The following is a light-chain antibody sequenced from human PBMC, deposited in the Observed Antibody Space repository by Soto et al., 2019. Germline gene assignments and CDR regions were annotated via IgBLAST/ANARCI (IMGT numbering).Light chain of an antibody. J-gene: IGLJ2*01. V-gene: IGLV2-14*01. CDR3: SSYTCSSTRLV. CDR2: EVS. CDR1: SSDVGGYNY. Sequence: QSALTQPASVSGSPGQSITIYCTGTSSDVGGYNYVSWYQQHPGKAPKLMIYEVSNRPSGVSNRFSGSKSGNTASLTISGLQAEDEADYYCSSYTCSSTRLVFGGGTQLTVL.